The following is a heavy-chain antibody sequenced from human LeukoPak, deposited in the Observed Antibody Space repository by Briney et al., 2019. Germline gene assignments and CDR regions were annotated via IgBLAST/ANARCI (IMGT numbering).Heavy chain of an antibody. CDR1: GYTFTSYY. D-gene: IGHD2-2*01. V-gene: IGHV1-46*01. CDR3: ALFCSVRSSTSCPDY. J-gene: IGHJ4*02. CDR2: INPSGGST. Sequence: ASVKASCKASGYTFTSYYMHWVRQAPGQGLEWMGIINPSGGSTSYAQKFQGRVTMTRGTSTSTVYMELSSLRSEDTAVYYCALFCSVRSSTSCPDYWGQGTLVTVSS.